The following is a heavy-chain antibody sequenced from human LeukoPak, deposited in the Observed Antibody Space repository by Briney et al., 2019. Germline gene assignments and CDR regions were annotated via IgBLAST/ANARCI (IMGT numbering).Heavy chain of an antibody. CDR2: INAGNGNT. Sequence: ASVKVSCKASGYTFINCGMHWVRQGPGQRLEWMGWINAGNGNTKYSQKFQGRVTITRDTSASTVYMELSSLRSEDTAVYYCARDLDSSREDVWGQGTTVTVSS. V-gene: IGHV1-3*01. CDR3: ARDLDSSREDV. J-gene: IGHJ6*02. CDR1: GYTFINCG. D-gene: IGHD3-22*01.